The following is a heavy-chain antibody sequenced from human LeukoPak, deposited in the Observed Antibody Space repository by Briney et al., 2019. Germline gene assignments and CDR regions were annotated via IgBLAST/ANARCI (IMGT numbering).Heavy chain of an antibody. CDR3: ARHRYDILTGYPSYWYFDL. V-gene: IGHV4-39*01. CDR1: GGSISSSSYY. CDR2: IYYSGST. Sequence: SETLSLTCTVSGGSISSSSYYWGWIRQPPGKGLEWIGSIYYSGSTYYNPSLKSRVTISVDTSKNQFSLKLSSVTAADTAVYYCARHRYDILTGYPSYWYFDLWGRGTLVTVSS. D-gene: IGHD3-9*01. J-gene: IGHJ2*01.